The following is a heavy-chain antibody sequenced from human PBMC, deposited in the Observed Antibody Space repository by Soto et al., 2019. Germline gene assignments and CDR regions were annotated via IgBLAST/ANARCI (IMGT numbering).Heavy chain of an antibody. J-gene: IGHJ4*02. CDR1: GFTFDDYA. D-gene: IGHD5-18*01. Sequence: EVQLEESGGALVQPGRSLRLSCAASGFTFDDYAMHWVRQVLGKGLEWVSSISWNSGNIGYADSVKGRFTTSRDNAKNSLYLQMNSMRPEDTALYYCVRSKGGYAYGPPFDYWGQGTLVTVYS. CDR3: VRSKGGYAYGPPFDY. V-gene: IGHV3-9*01. CDR2: ISWNSGNI.